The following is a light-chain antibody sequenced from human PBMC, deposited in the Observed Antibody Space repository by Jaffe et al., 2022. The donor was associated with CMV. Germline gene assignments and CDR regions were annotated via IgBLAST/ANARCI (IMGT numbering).Light chain of an antibody. CDR3: QVYGSSQYS. CDR2: GAS. V-gene: IGKV3-20*01. Sequence: EIVLTQSPGTLSLSPGEGATLSCRASQSVSSSYLAWYQQKPGQAPRLLIYGASSRAAGIPDRFSGSGSGTDFTLSISRLEHEDFAVYYCQVYGSSQYSFGQGTKLGIK. CDR1: QSVSSSY. J-gene: IGKJ2*01.